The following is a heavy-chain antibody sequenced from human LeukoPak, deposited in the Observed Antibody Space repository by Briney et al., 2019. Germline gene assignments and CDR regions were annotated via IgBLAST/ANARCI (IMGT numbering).Heavy chain of an antibody. CDR2: IKQDGSEK. Sequence: GGSLRLSRAASGFTFSSYWMSWVRQAPGKGLEWVANIKQDGSEKYYVDSVKGRFTISRDNAKNSLYLQMNRLRAEDTAVYYCARVDRYSSLAWYYWGQGTLVTVSS. D-gene: IGHD6-19*01. V-gene: IGHV3-7*04. CDR3: ARVDRYSSLAWYY. CDR1: GFTFSSYW. J-gene: IGHJ4*02.